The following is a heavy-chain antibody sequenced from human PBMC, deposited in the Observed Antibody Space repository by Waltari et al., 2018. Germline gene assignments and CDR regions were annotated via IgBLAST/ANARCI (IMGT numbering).Heavy chain of an antibody. J-gene: IGHJ4*02. Sequence: QVQLQESGPGLVEPSQTLSLTCAVSRDSVSTNRGAWNWTRPSPSRGLEWLGRTYYRSKWYRDYAPSVKSRITINPDTSKNSFSLQLNSVTSGDTAIYYCARGFCEDCPGCLDYWGQGILVTVSS. D-gene: IGHD2-21*02. CDR1: RDSVSTNRGA. CDR2: TYYRSKWYR. V-gene: IGHV6-1*01. CDR3: ARGFCEDCPGCLDY.